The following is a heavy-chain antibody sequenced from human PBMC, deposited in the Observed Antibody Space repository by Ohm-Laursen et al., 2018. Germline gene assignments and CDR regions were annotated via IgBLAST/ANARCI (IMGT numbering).Heavy chain of an antibody. CDR2: MSPSNAYI. V-gene: IGHV3-21*04. J-gene: IGHJ4*02. CDR1: VFAFCGYS. Sequence: SLTLSFTGTVFAFCGYSMNWDWNAPAQGLEKVLSMSPSNAYIYYADSVKGRFTISRDNAKNSLYLQMISLRPEDTAVYYCARLLSGSSPEDYWGQGTLVTVSS. D-gene: IGHD1-26*01. CDR3: ARLLSGSSPEDY.